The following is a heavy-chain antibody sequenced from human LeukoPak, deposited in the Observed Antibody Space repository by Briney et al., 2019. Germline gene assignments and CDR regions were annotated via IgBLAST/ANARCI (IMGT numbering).Heavy chain of an antibody. D-gene: IGHD3-3*01. V-gene: IGHV3-30*02. CDR3: ARDYDFWSGYYSPTRGYFGY. CDR1: GFTFSGTG. CDR2: IRYDGSNK. Sequence: GGSLRLSCAASGFTFSGTGMHWVRQAPGKGLEWVTFIRYDGSNKYYTDSVKGRFTISRDNSKNTLYLQMDSLRAEDTAVYYCARDYDFWSGYYSPTRGYFGYWGQGTLVTLSS. J-gene: IGHJ4*02.